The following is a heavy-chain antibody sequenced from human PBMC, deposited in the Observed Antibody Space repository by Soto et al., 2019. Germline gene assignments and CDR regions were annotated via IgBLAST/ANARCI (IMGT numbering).Heavy chain of an antibody. CDR2: IYYSGST. CDR1: GGSISSGDYY. V-gene: IGHV4-30-4*01. J-gene: IGHJ6*02. Sequence: QVQLQESGPGLVKPSQTLSLTCTVSGGSISSGDYYWSWIRQPPGKGLEWIGYIYYSGSTYYNPSLKSRVTISVDTSTNESSRKLSSVTAADTAVYYCARVGFNYYYYYGMDVWGQGTTVTVSS. CDR3: ARVGFNYYYYYGMDV.